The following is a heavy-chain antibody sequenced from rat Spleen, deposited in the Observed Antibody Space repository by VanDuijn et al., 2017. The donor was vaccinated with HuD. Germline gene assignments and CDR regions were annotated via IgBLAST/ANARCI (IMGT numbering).Heavy chain of an antibody. CDR3: ARDYYYDGGFDY. D-gene: IGHD1-12*02. CDR1: GFTFSKYW. V-gene: IGHV5-58*01. J-gene: IGHJ2*01. CDR2: ISNDGVNT. Sequence: EVQLVETGGGLVQPGRSLKLSCVASGFTFSKYWMYWVRQAPGKGLEWVSSISNDGVNTYYPDSVKGRFTISRDNVESIVYLQMNSLKSEDIATYYCARDYYYDGGFDYWGQGVMVTVSS.